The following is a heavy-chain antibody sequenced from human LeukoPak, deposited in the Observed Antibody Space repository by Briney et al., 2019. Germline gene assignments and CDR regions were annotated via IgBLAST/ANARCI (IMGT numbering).Heavy chain of an antibody. Sequence: ASVKVSCKASGYTFTSYGISWVRQAPGQGLEWMGWISAYNDNTNYAQKVQGRVTMTTETSTNTAYMELRSLRSDDTAVYYCARERIGNYYYYMDIWGKGTTVTVSS. CDR2: ISAYNDNT. CDR3: ARERIGNYYYYMDI. D-gene: IGHD2/OR15-2a*01. J-gene: IGHJ6*03. CDR1: GYTFTSYG. V-gene: IGHV1-18*01.